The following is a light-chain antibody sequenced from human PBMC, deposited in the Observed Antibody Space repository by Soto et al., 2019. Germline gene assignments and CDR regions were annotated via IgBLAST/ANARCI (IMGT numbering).Light chain of an antibody. J-gene: IGLJ2*01. CDR1: SSNIGAGYD. CDR3: QSYDSSLTVV. CDR2: GNI. V-gene: IGLV1-40*01. Sequence: QSVLTQPPSVSGAPGQRVTISCTGSSSNIGAGYDVHWYQQVPGTAPKLLIYGNINRPSGVPDRFSGSKSGTSASLAITGLQADDEADYYRQSYDSSLTVVFGGGTQLTVL.